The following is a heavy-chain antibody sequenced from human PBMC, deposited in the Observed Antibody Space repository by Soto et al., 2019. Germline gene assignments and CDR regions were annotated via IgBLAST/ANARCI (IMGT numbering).Heavy chain of an antibody. J-gene: IGHJ4*02. D-gene: IGHD1-7*01. Sequence: SETLSLTCTVSGGSISSYYWSWIRQPPGKGLEWIGYIYYSGSTNYNPSLKSRVTISVDTSKNQFSLKLSSVTAADTAVYYCARAEYNWNYGIPSYFDHWGQGTLVTVSS. CDR1: GGSISSYY. CDR3: ARAEYNWNYGIPSYFDH. CDR2: IYYSGST. V-gene: IGHV4-59*01.